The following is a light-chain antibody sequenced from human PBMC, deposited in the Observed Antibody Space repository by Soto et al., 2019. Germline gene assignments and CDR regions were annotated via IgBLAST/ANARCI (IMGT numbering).Light chain of an antibody. V-gene: IGKV1-5*01. J-gene: IGKJ4*01. CDR3: QQYGSYSPLT. CDR2: DAS. CDR1: QSISIW. Sequence: DIQMTQSPSTLSASVGDRVTITCRASQSISIWLAWYQQKPGKAPKLLIYDASNWESGVPSRFSGRRSGTEFTLTISSLQPEDFATYYCQQYGSYSPLTFGGGTKVDIK.